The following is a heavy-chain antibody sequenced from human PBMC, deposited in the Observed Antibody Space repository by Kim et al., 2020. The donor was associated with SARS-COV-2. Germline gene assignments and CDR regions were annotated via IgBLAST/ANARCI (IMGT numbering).Heavy chain of an antibody. Sequence: GGSLRLSCAASGFTFSSYAMHWVRQAPGKGLEYVSAISSNGGSTYYANSVKGRFTISRDNSKNTLYLQMGSLRAEDMAVYYCARYWDYWGQGTRVTVSS. D-gene: IGHD2-8*02. CDR3: ARYWDY. J-gene: IGHJ4*02. V-gene: IGHV3-64*01. CDR1: GFTFSSYA. CDR2: ISSNGGST.